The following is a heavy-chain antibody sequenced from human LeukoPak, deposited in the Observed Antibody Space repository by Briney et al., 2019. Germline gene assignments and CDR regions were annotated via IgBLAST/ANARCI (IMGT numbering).Heavy chain of an antibody. Sequence: PSETLSLTCTVSGGSITNTNYYWAWIRQPPGEGLEWIGSVYHSGITYYTPSLKSRVSISVDTSKNQFSLKVTSVTAADTAVYYCARGGQIVTTTGFNWLDPWGLGTLVTVSS. CDR1: GGSITNTNYY. CDR3: ARGGQIVTTTGFNWLDP. J-gene: IGHJ5*02. CDR2: VYHSGIT. V-gene: IGHV4-39*07. D-gene: IGHD2/OR15-2a*01.